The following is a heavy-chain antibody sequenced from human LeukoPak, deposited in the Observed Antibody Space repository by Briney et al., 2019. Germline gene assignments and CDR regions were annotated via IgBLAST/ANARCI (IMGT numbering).Heavy chain of an antibody. V-gene: IGHV3-30*18. CDR3: AKDSSSWYGWFDP. CDR2: ISYDGSNK. Sequence: GGSLRLSCAASGFTFSSYGMHWVRQAPGKGLEWVAVISYDGSNKYYAGSVKGRFTISRDNSKNTLYLQMNSLRAEDTAVYYCAKDSSSWYGWFDPWGQGTLVTVSS. CDR1: GFTFSSYG. D-gene: IGHD6-13*01. J-gene: IGHJ5*02.